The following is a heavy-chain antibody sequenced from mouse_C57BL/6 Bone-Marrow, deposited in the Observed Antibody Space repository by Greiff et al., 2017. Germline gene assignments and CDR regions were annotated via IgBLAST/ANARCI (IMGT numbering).Heavy chain of an antibody. J-gene: IGHJ2*01. CDR2: IDPEDGET. CDR3: TRSLIYYGTNY. D-gene: IGHD1-1*01. Sequence: VQLQQSGAELVKPGASVKLSCTASGFNIKDYYIHWVKQRTEQGLEWIGRIDPEDGETKYAPKFQDKATITADQSSNTAYLQLSSLTSEDTAVYYCTRSLIYYGTNYWGQGTTLTVSS. V-gene: IGHV14-2*01. CDR1: GFNIKDYY.